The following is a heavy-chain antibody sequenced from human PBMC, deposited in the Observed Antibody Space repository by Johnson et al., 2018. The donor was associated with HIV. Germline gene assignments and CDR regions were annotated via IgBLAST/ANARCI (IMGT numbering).Heavy chain of an antibody. Sequence: QVQLVESGGGVVQPGRSLRLSCAASGFTFSNYAMHWVRQAPGKGLEWVAVIWYDGSNKYYADSVRGRFTISRDNSKSTLYLQMNSLRAEDTAVYYCANDFWSGSGIWGQGTMVTVSS. CDR2: IWYDGSNK. CDR3: ANDFWSGSGI. CDR1: GFTFSNYA. V-gene: IGHV3-33*06. D-gene: IGHD3-3*01. J-gene: IGHJ3*02.